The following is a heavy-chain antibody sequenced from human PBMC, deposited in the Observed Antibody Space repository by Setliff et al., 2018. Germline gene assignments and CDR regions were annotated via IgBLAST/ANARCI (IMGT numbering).Heavy chain of an antibody. J-gene: IGHJ6*03. CDR2: IYTSWST. CDR1: GGSISSASYY. CDR3: ARMSGFQYMDV. Sequence: SETLSLTCTVSGGSISSASYYWGWIRQPAGKGLEWLGQIYTSWSTNYNPSLKGRATLSIDASKRQFSLKLTSVTAADTAVYYCARMSGFQYMDVWGKGTTVTVSS. V-gene: IGHV4-61*09. D-gene: IGHD3-3*01.